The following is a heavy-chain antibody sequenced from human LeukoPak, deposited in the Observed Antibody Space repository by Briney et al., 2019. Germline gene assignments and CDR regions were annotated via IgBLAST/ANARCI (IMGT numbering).Heavy chain of an antibody. J-gene: IGHJ3*02. D-gene: IGHD2-2*01. V-gene: IGHV3-53*01. CDR3: ASGLGYCSSTSCYGYNSGAFDI. CDR1: GFTVSSNY. Sequence: TGGSLRLSCAASGFTVSSNYMSWVRQAPGKGLEWVSVIYSGGSTYYADSVKGRFTISRDNSKNTLYLQMNSLRAEDTAVYYCASGLGYCSSTSCYGYNSGAFDIWGQGTMVTVSS. CDR2: IYSGGST.